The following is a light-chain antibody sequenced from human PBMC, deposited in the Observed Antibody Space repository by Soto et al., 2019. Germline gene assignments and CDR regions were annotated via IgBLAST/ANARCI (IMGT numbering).Light chain of an antibody. V-gene: IGLV3-1*01. CDR3: QAWDSSTEV. CDR2: QDS. Sequence: SYELTQPPSVSGSPGQTASITCSGDKLGDKYACWYQQKPGQSPVLVIYQDSKRPSGIPERFSGSNSGNTATLTISGTQAMDEADYYCQAWDSSTEVFGTGTKLTV. CDR1: KLGDKY. J-gene: IGLJ1*01.